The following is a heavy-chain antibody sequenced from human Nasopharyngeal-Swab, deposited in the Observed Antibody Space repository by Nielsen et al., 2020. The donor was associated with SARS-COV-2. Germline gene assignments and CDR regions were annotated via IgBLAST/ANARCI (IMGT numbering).Heavy chain of an antibody. CDR2: IIPIFGTA. CDR1: GGTFRSYA. J-gene: IGHJ4*02. D-gene: IGHD4-23*01. Sequence: SVKVSCKASGGTFRSYAISWVRQAPGQGLEWMGGIIPIFGTANYAQKFQERVTITRDMSTSTAYMELSSLRSEDTAVYYCAADSTRDDYGGNGVDYFDYWGQGTLVTVSS. CDR3: AADSTRDDYGGNGVDYFDY. V-gene: IGHV1-69*05.